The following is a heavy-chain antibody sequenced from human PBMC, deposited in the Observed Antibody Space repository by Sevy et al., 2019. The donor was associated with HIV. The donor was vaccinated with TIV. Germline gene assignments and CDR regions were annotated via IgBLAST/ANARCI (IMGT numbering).Heavy chain of an antibody. CDR1: GFTFSSYA. V-gene: IGHV3-23*01. Sequence: GGSLRLSCAASGFTFSSYAMSWVRQAPGKGLEWVSAISGSGGSTYYADSVKGRFTISRDNSKNTLYLQMNSLRAEDMAVYYCAKVSVSTEGCFDYWGQGTLVTVSS. J-gene: IGHJ4*02. CDR3: AKVSVSTEGCFDY. CDR2: ISGSGGST. D-gene: IGHD1-26*01.